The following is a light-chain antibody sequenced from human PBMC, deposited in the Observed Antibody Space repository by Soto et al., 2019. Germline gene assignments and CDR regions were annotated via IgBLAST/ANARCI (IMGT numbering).Light chain of an antibody. J-gene: IGKJ4*01. CDR1: QDISNY. CDR3: QKYNRAPLT. CDR2: AAS. V-gene: IGKV1-27*01. Sequence: DIQMTQSPSSLSASVGDTVTITCRASQDISNYLAWYQQKPGRVPNVLIYAASTLQSGVPYRFSAIGSGTYFTLTISSLQPEDVATYYCQKYNRAPLTFGGGTKVEIK.